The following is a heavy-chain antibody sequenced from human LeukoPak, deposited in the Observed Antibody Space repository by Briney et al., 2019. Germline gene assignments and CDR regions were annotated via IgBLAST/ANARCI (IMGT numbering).Heavy chain of an antibody. CDR2: IIPIFGTA. J-gene: IGHJ5*02. D-gene: IGHD4-17*01. V-gene: IGHV1-69*13. Sequence: ASVKVSCKASGGTFSSYAISWVRQAPGQGLEWMGGIIPIFGTANYAQKFQGRVTITADESTSTAYMELSSLRSEDTAVYYCARANTVTHETDWFDPWGQGTLVTVSS. CDR3: ARANTVTHETDWFDP. CDR1: GGTFSSYA.